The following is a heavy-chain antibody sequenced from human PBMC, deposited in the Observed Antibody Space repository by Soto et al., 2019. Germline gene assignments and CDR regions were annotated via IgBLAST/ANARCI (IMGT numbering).Heavy chain of an antibody. CDR1: GFTFSSYA. D-gene: IGHD3-10*01. CDR2: ISGSGGST. J-gene: IGHJ4*02. CDR3: APDVLLWFGEFS. V-gene: IGHV3-23*01. Sequence: EVQLLESGGGLVQPGGSLRLSCVASGFTFSSYAMSWVRQAPGKGLEWVSAISGSGGSTYYADSVKGRFTISRDNSKNTLYLQMNSLRAEDTAVYYCAPDVLLWFGEFSWGQGTLVTVSS.